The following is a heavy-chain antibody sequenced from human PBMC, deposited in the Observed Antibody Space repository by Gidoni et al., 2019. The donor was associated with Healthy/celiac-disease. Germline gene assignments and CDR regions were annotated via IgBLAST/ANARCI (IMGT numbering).Heavy chain of an antibody. CDR2: IRYDGSNK. CDR1: GFTFSSYG. D-gene: IGHD3-10*01. Sequence: QVQLVESGGGVVHPGGSLRLSCAASGFTFSSYGMHWVRQAPGKGLEWVAFIRYDGSNKYYADSVKGRFTISRDNSKNTLYLQMNSLRAEDTAVYYCAKEKGMGRARNRDGMDVWGQGTTVTVSS. CDR3: AKEKGMGRARNRDGMDV. J-gene: IGHJ6*02. V-gene: IGHV3-30*02.